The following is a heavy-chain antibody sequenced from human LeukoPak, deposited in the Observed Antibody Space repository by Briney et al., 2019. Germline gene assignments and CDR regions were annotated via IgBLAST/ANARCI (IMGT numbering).Heavy chain of an antibody. CDR2: IRYDGSNK. Sequence: GGSLRLSCAASGFTFSSYGMHWVRQAPGKGLEWVAFIRYDGSNKYYADSVKGRFTISRDNSKNTLYLQMNSLRAEDTAVYYCAKDSAYYSNYLGYFDYWGQGTLVTVSS. J-gene: IGHJ4*02. CDR3: AKDSAYYSNYLGYFDY. V-gene: IGHV3-30*02. CDR1: GFTFSSYG. D-gene: IGHD4-11*01.